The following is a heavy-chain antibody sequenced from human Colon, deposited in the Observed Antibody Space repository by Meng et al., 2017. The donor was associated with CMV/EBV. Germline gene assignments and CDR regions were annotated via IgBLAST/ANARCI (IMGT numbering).Heavy chain of an antibody. J-gene: IGHJ5*02. D-gene: IGHD3-10*01. CDR1: GFTFSSYS. CDR2: ISRSSSYI. V-gene: IGHV3-21*01. CDR3: ARRGDGSGSYYRGYWFDP. Sequence: GGSLRLSCAASGFTFSSYSMNWVRQAPGKGLEWVSSISRSSSYIYYADSVKGRFTISRDNAKNSLYLQINSRRAEDTAVYYCARRGDGSGSYYRGYWFDPWGQGTLVTVSS.